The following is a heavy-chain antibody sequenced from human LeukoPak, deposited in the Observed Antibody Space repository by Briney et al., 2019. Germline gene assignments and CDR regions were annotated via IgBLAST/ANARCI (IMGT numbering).Heavy chain of an antibody. CDR2: ISYDGSNK. D-gene: IGHD5-12*01. Sequence: PGGSLRLSCAASGFTFSSYGMDWVRQAPGKGLEWVAGISYDGSNKYYGDSVKGRFTISRDDSKNTLYLEMNSLRAEDTAVYYCAKDQRGLRVVATYFDYWGQGTLVTVSS. CDR3: AKDQRGLRVVATYFDY. CDR1: GFTFSSYG. J-gene: IGHJ4*02. V-gene: IGHV3-30*18.